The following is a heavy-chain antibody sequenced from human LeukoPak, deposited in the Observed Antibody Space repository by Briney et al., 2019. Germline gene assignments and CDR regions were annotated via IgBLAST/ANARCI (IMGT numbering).Heavy chain of an antibody. Sequence: PGGSLRLSCAASGFTFSSYAMHWVRQAPGKGLEWVAVISYDGSNKYYADSVKGRFTIPRDNSKNTLYLQMNSLRAEDTAVYYCARDRGRQLWPTYYFDYWGQGTLVTVSS. D-gene: IGHD5-18*01. CDR2: ISYDGSNK. V-gene: IGHV3-30*04. CDR1: GFTFSSYA. CDR3: ARDRGRQLWPTYYFDY. J-gene: IGHJ4*02.